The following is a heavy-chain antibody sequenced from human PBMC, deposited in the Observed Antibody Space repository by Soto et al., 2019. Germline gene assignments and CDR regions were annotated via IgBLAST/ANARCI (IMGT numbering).Heavy chain of an antibody. CDR1: GFTFSSYG. V-gene: IGHV3-33*01. J-gene: IGHJ4*02. CDR2: IWYDGSNK. D-gene: IGHD3-3*01. Sequence: QVQLVESGGGVVQPGRSLRLSSAASGFTFSSYGMHWVRQAPGKGLEWVAVIWYDGSNKYYADSVKGRFTISRDNSKNTLYLQMNSLRAEDTAVYYCARDDKDFWSGELDYWGQGTLVTVSS. CDR3: ARDDKDFWSGELDY.